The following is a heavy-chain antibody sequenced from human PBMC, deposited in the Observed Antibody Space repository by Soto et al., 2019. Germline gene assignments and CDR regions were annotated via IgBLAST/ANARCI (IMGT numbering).Heavy chain of an antibody. D-gene: IGHD3-22*01. CDR3: ARYYYVATGYHYAFDY. CDR1: GFSFSNYG. J-gene: IGHJ4*02. CDR2: ISYDGSNK. V-gene: IGHV3-30*03. Sequence: GGSLRLSCAASGFSFSNYGMHWVRQAPGKGLEWAAVISYDGSNKDYADSVKGRFTISRDNSNNTLCLQLHSLRAEDSALYYCARYYYVATGYHYAFDYWGRGTLVTVSS.